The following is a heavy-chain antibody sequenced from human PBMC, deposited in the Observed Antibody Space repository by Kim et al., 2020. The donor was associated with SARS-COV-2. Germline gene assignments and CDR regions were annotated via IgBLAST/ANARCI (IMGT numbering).Heavy chain of an antibody. Sequence: ASVKVCCKASGYTFTSYAIHWVRQAPGQRLEWMGWINAGNGNTKNSQKFQGRVTITRDTSASTVYMELSSLRSEDTAVYYCAREVLQAASPYYNYGMDVWGQGTTVTVSS. CDR1: GYTFTSYA. CDR3: AREVLQAASPYYNYGMDV. V-gene: IGHV1-3*01. D-gene: IGHD2-2*01. J-gene: IGHJ6*02. CDR2: INAGNGNT.